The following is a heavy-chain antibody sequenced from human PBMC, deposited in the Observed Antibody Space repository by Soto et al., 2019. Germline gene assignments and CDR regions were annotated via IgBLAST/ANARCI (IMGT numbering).Heavy chain of an antibody. CDR3: AREGQLGY. Sequence: QVQLVQSGAEVKKPGASVKVSCQASGYTFSNYGFSWVRQAPGQGLEWMGWISGYNGNTNYAERIQGRVTMTTDTSTSTAYMELKSLRYDDTAVYYCAREGQLGYWGQGTPVPVSS. J-gene: IGHJ4*02. CDR2: ISGYNGNT. V-gene: IGHV1-18*01. D-gene: IGHD6-6*01. CDR1: GYTFSNYG.